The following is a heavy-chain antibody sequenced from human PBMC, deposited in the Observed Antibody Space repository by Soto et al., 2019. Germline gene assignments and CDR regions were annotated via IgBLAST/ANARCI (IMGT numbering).Heavy chain of an antibody. V-gene: IGHV1-18*04. CDR3: ARDYSSSWYWTTLDYYYGMVV. CDR1: GYTFTSYG. CDR2: ISAYNGKT. Sequence: ASVKVSCKASGYTFTSYGISWVRQAPGQGLEWMGWISAYNGKTNYAQKLQGRVTMTTDTSTSTAYMELRSLRSDETAVYYCARDYSSSWYWTTLDYYYGMVVWGQGTTVTVSS. J-gene: IGHJ6*02. D-gene: IGHD6-13*01.